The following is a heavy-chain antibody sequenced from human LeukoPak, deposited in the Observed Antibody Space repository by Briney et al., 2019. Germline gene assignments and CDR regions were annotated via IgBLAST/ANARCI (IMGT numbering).Heavy chain of an antibody. J-gene: IGHJ4*02. CDR2: IRYDGTNK. CDR1: GFTFISYG. V-gene: IGHV3-30*02. D-gene: IGHD2-2*02. Sequence: PGGSLRLSCAASGFTFISYGMHWVRQAPGKGLEWVAFIRYDGTNKYYADSVKGRFTISRDNTLYLQMNSLRAEDTAVYYCAKDRCSSTSCYTFDYWGQGTLVTVSS. CDR3: AKDRCSSTSCYTFDY.